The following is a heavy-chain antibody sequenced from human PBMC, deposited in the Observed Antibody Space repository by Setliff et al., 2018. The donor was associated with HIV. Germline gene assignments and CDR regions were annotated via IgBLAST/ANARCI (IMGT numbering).Heavy chain of an antibody. CDR1: GGSIRSSGYY. CDR2: IYYSGST. V-gene: IGHV4-39*07. J-gene: IGHJ2*01. D-gene: IGHD2-15*01. Sequence: PSETLSLTCSVSGGSIRSSGYYWGWIRQPPGKGLEWIGSIYYSGSTYYNPSLKSRVTISVDTSKNQFSLKLSSVTAADTAVYYCARSRGDIVMMVAAHWYFDLWGRGTLGTVS. CDR3: ARSRGDIVMMVAAHWYFDL.